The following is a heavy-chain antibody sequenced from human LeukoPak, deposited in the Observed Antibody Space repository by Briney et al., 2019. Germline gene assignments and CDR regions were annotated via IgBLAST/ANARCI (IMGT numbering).Heavy chain of an antibody. CDR2: IYYSGTT. Sequence: SETLSLTCTVSGGSISNINYYWAWIRQPPGKGLEWIGSIYYSGTTYYNPSLKSRVTISVDTSENHFSLRLTSVTAADTAVFYCARHEGSATYWGQGTLVTVSS. V-gene: IGHV4-39*01. CDR3: ARHEGSATY. CDR1: GGSISNINYY. J-gene: IGHJ4*02.